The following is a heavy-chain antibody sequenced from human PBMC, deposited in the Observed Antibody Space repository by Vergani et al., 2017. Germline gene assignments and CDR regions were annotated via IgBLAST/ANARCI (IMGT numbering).Heavy chain of an antibody. CDR2: IYYSGST. D-gene: IGHD3-10*01. Sequence: QLQLQESRPGLVKPSETLSLTCTVPGGSISSSSYYWGWIRQPPGKGLEWIGSIYYSGSTYYNPSLKSRVTIAVDTSKNQFSLKLSSVTAADTAVYYCARSLGFGELLGSWFDPWGQGTLVTVSS. CDR1: GGSISSSSYY. J-gene: IGHJ5*02. V-gene: IGHV4-39*07. CDR3: ARSLGFGELLGSWFDP.